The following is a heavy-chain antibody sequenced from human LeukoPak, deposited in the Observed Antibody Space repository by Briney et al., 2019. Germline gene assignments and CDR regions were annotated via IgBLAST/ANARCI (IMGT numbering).Heavy chain of an antibody. CDR1: GFTFSSYA. J-gene: IGHJ5*02. Sequence: PGGSLRLSCAASGFTFSSYAMSWVRQAPGKGLEWVSAISGSGGSTYYADSVKGRFTISRDNSKNTLYLQMNSLRAEDTAVYYCAKDGATVTTDPNWFDPWGQGTLVTVSS. CDR2: ISGSGGST. D-gene: IGHD4-17*01. CDR3: AKDGATVTTDPNWFDP. V-gene: IGHV3-23*01.